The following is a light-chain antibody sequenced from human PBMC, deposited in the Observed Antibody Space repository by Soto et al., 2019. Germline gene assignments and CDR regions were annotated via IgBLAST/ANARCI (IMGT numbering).Light chain of an antibody. V-gene: IGKV1-5*01. CDR3: QQYTSYPYT. CDR1: QNIGDS. CDR2: DAS. J-gene: IGKJ2*01. Sequence: DIQMTQSPFTLSASVGDRVTITCRASQNIGDSLAWYQQQPGKGPKLLIYDASSLETGVSTRFSGSGSGTEFTVTISSLQPDDFASYYCQQYTSYPYTFGQGTKLMI.